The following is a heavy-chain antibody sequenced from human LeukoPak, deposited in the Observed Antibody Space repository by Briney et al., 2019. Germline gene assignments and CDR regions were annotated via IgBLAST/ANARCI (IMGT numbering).Heavy chain of an antibody. V-gene: IGHV3-30-3*01. CDR1: GFTFSSYA. J-gene: IGHJ4*02. D-gene: IGHD5-18*01. Sequence: GGSLRLSCAASGFTFSSYAMHWVRQAPGKGLEWVAVISYDGSNKYYADSVKGRFTISRDNSKNTLYLQMNSLRAEDTAVYYCASDTGMVLVGYFDYWGQGTLVTVSS. CDR2: ISYDGSNK. CDR3: ASDTGMVLVGYFDY.